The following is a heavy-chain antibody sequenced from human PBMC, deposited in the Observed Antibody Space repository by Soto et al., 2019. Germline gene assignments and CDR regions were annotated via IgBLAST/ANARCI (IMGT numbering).Heavy chain of an antibody. CDR2: ISCSGDST. CDR1: GFTFSSYA. CDR3: ARRNSGWYFDL. Sequence: EVQLLESGGGLVQPGGSLRLSCAASGFTFSSYAMNWVRQAPGKGLQGVSVISCSGDSTYYADSVKGRFTISRDNSKNRLYLQMSSLRAEDTAVYYCARRNSGWYFDLWGRGTRVTVSS. J-gene: IGHJ2*01. D-gene: IGHD4-4*01. V-gene: IGHV3-23*01.